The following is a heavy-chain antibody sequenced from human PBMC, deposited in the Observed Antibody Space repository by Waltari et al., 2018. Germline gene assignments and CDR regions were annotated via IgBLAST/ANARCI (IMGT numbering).Heavy chain of an antibody. CDR3: ARAFEAVDNWFDP. CDR1: GGSISSYY. J-gene: IGHJ5*02. D-gene: IGHD6-19*01. Sequence: QVQLQESGPGLVKPSETLSLTCTVSGGSISSYYWRWIRQPPGKGLEWIGYIYYSGSTNYNPSLKSRVTISVDTSKNQFSLKLSSVTAADTAVYYCARAFEAVDNWFDPWGHGTLVTVSS. CDR2: IYYSGST. V-gene: IGHV4-59*01.